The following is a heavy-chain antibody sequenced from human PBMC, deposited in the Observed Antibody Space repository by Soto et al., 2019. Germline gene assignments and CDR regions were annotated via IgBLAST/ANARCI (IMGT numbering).Heavy chain of an antibody. CDR2: INHSGST. V-gene: IGHV4-34*01. D-gene: IGHD3-10*01. Sequence: SETLSLTCAVYGGSFSGYYWSWIRQPPGKGLEWIGEINHSGSTNYNPSLKSRVTISVDTSKNQFSLKLSSVTAADTAVYYCARLRGYYGSGSYYPYYYYYYMDVWGKGTTVTVSS. J-gene: IGHJ6*03. CDR1: GGSFSGYY. CDR3: ARLRGYYGSGSYYPYYYYYYMDV.